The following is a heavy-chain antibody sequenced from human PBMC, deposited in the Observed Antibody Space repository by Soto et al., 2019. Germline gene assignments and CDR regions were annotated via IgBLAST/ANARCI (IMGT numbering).Heavy chain of an antibody. CDR1: GFTFSSYA. Sequence: GGSLRLSCAASGFTFSSYAMTWVRQAPGKGLEWVSAIGGSGGSPYYADSVKGRFTFSRDNSKNTLYLQMNSLRAEDTATYYCSSGYHQRSLDYWGQGTQVTVSS. CDR2: IGGSGGSP. V-gene: IGHV3-23*01. CDR3: SSGYHQRSLDY. D-gene: IGHD3-22*01. J-gene: IGHJ4*02.